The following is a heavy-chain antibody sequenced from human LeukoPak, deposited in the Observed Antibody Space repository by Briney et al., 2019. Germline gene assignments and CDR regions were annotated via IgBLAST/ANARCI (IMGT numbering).Heavy chain of an antibody. CDR2: ITGGGGGT. J-gene: IGHJ4*02. CDR3: AKGGVRSTPLDY. CDR1: GFTFSSYA. D-gene: IGHD3-10*01. Sequence: GGSLRLSCAASGFTFSSYAMTWVRQAPGKGLEWVSVITGGGGGTYYADSVKGRFTISRDNSKNTLYLQMNSLRAEDTALYYCAKGGVRSTPLDYWGQGTLVTVSS. V-gene: IGHV3-23*01.